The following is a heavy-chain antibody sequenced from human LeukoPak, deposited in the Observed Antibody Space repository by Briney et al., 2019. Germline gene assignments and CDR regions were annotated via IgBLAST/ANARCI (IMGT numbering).Heavy chain of an antibody. CDR3: ARDLAVRGVPGDY. D-gene: IGHD3-10*01. J-gene: IGHJ4*02. Sequence: GASVKVSCKASGYTFTSYDINWVRQATGQGLEWMGWMNPNSGNTGYAQKFQGRVTMTRNTSISTAYMELSSLRSEDTAVYYCARDLAVRGVPGDYWGQGTLVTVSS. CDR2: MNPNSGNT. CDR1: GYTFTSYD. V-gene: IGHV1-8*01.